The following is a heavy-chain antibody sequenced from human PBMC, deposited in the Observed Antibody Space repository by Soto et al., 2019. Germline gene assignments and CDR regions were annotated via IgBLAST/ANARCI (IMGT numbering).Heavy chain of an antibody. V-gene: IGHV4-4*02. Sequence: QVQLQESGPRLVKPSGTLSLTCVVSGASISSMNWWSWVRQPPGKGLEWIGKIYHSGTTYYNPSLRSRLTMSVDNSRNQFSLKLTSVTAADTAVYYCARGGHFDNVWAAFDHWGQGTLVTVSS. CDR1: GASISSMNW. CDR2: IYHSGTT. J-gene: IGHJ4*02. D-gene: IGHD3-16*01. CDR3: ARGGHFDNVWAAFDH.